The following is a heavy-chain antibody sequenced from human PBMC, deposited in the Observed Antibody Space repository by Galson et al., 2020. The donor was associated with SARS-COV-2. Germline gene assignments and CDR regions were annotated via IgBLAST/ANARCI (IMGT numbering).Heavy chain of an antibody. CDR2: ISYDGSNK. Sequence: GESLKISCAASGFTFSSYAMHWVRQAPGKGLEWVAVISYDGSNKYYADSVKGQFTISRDNSKNTLYLQMNSLRAEDTAVYYCARTYSGSYYAHFDYWGQGTLVTVSS. D-gene: IGHD1-26*01. V-gene: IGHV3-30-3*01. J-gene: IGHJ4*02. CDR1: GFTFSSYA. CDR3: ARTYSGSYYAHFDY.